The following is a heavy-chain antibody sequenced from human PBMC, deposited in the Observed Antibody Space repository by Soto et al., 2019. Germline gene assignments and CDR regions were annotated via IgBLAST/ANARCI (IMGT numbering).Heavy chain of an antibody. D-gene: IGHD5-18*01. CDR2: ISDDGASI. J-gene: IGHJ4*02. V-gene: IGHV3-48*03. CDR3: ARENSVQAWLHHFDH. Sequence: PGGSLRLSCEASGFSFSSFAVNWVRQAPGRGLEWVSYISDDGASIYYADSLKGRFTISRDNAKNSLSLQMNNLRAEDTAVYYCARENSVQAWLHHFDHWGLGTLVTVSS. CDR1: GFSFSSFA.